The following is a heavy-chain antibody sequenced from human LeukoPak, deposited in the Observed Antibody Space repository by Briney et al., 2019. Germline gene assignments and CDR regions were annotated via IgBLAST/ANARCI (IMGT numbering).Heavy chain of an antibody. CDR3: ARVYGGNSRVFDY. CDR1: GGTFSSYA. CDR2: ITPILGIA. V-gene: IGHV1-69*04. J-gene: IGHJ4*02. D-gene: IGHD4-23*01. Sequence: ASVKVSCKASGGTFSSYAISWVRQAPGQGLEWMGRITPILGIANYAQKFQGRVTITADKSTSTAYMELSSLRSEDTAVYYCARVYGGNSRVFDYWGQGTLVTVSS.